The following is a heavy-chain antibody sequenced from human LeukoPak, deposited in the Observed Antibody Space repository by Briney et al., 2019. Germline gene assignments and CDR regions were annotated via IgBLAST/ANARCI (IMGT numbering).Heavy chain of an antibody. CDR2: IHYSGST. V-gene: IGHV4-59*01. CDR3: AKGQMWLVS. D-gene: IGHD2-21*01. J-gene: IGHJ4*02. CDR1: AGSISGSY. Sequence: SETLPLTCTVSAGSISGSYWSWIRQPPGKGLEWIGYIHYSGSTNYNPPLKSRVTISVDTSKNQFSLKLSSVTAADTAVYFCAKGQMWLVSWGQGTLVTVSS.